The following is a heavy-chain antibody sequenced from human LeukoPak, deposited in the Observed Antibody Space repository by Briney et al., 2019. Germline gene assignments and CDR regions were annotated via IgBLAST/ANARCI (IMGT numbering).Heavy chain of an antibody. D-gene: IGHD6-19*01. V-gene: IGHV4-34*01. Sequence: PSETLSLTCAVYGGSFSGYYWSWIRQPPGKGLEWIGEINHSGSTNYNPSLKSRVTISVDTSKNQFSLKLSSVTAADTAVYSCARGRPLYSSGWYANWFDPWGQGTLVTVSS. J-gene: IGHJ5*02. CDR1: GGSFSGYY. CDR3: ARGRPLYSSGWYANWFDP. CDR2: INHSGST.